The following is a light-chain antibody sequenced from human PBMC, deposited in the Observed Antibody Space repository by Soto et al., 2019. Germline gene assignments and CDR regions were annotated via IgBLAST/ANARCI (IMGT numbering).Light chain of an antibody. J-gene: IGKJ1*01. V-gene: IGKV3-15*01. CDR3: QQYNNWPPWT. CDR1: QSVSSN. Sequence: EIVMTQSPATLSVSPGERVTLSCRASQSVSSNLAWYQYIPGQAPRLLIYAASTRATDVPARFSGSGSGTAFTLTISSLQSEDFAVYYCQQYNNWPPWTFGQGTKVEIK. CDR2: AAS.